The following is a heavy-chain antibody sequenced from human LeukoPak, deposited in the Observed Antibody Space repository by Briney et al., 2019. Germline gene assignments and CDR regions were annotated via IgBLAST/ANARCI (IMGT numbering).Heavy chain of an antibody. CDR1: VGSFSGYY. CDR2: INHSGST. D-gene: IGHD3-10*01. CDR3: ARDGGYDLGTSYYTY. Sequence: PSETLSLTCAVYVGSFSGYYWSWIRQPPGKGLEWIGEINHSGSTNYNPSLKSRVTISVDTSKNQFSLKLTSVTAADTAIYYCARDGGYDLGTSYYTYWGQGTLVTVSS. V-gene: IGHV4-34*01. J-gene: IGHJ4*02.